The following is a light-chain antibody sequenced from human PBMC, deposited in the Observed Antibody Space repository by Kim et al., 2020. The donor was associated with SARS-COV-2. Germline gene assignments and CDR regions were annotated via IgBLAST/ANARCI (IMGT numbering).Light chain of an antibody. V-gene: IGLV1-44*01. J-gene: IGLJ3*02. CDR3: AVWDDSLKKGV. CDR1: SSNIGSNN. CDR2: SNN. Sequence: QSVLTQPPSASGTPGQRVTISCSGSSSNIGSNNVVWHQQPPGAAPNLLIHSNNQRPSGIPDRYSGSRSGTSASLAISGLQSGDEADYYCAVWDDSLKKGVFGGGTQLTVL.